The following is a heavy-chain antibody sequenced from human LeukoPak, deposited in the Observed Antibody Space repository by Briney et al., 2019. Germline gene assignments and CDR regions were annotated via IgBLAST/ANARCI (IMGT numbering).Heavy chain of an antibody. V-gene: IGHV1-24*01. D-gene: IGHD3-3*01. J-gene: IGHJ6*02. CDR2: FDPEDGET. CDR3: AREAYYDFWSGLSPGNYYYYGMDV. Sequence: ASVKVSCKVSGYTLTELSMHWVRQAPGKGLEWMGGFDPEDGETIYAQKFQGRVTMTEDTSTDTAYMELSSLRSDDTAVYYCAREAYYDFWSGLSPGNYYYYGMDVWGQGTTVTVSS. CDR1: GYTLTELS.